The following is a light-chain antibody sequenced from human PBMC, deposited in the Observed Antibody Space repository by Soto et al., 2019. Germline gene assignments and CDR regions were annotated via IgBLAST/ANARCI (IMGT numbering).Light chain of an antibody. V-gene: IGKV2-40*01. Sequence: DIVMTQPPLSLPVTPGEPASISCRSSQRLLDSDDGNTYLDWYLQKPGQSPQLLPYTLSYRAAGVPDRFSGRGSGTDFTLKISRVEAEDVGVYYCMQRIEFPYTFGQGTKLEIK. CDR3: MQRIEFPYT. CDR2: TLS. J-gene: IGKJ2*01. CDR1: QRLLDSDDGNTY.